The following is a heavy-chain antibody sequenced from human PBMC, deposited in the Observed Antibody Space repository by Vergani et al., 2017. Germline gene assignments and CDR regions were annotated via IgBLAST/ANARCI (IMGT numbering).Heavy chain of an antibody. CDR1: GFTVSSNY. V-gene: IGHV3-48*03. CDR2: ISSSGSTI. Sequence: EVQLLESGGGLVQPGRSLRLSCAASGFTVSSNYMSWVRQAPGKGLEWVSYISSSGSTIYYADSVKGRFTISRDNAKNSLYLQMNSLRAEDTAVYYCATVLVGATTFDYWGQGTLVTVSS. CDR3: ATVLVGATTFDY. J-gene: IGHJ4*02. D-gene: IGHD1-26*01.